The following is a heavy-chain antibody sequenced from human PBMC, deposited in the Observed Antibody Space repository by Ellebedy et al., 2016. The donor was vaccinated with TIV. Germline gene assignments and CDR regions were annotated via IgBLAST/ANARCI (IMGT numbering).Heavy chain of an antibody. Sequence: GGSLRLXXAASGLTFSSYCMSWVRQAPGKGLEWVANIKEDGSEKYYVDSVKGRFTISRDNAKNSVYLQMNNLRAEDTAVYYCARALGSGPCYWGQGNLVTVSS. V-gene: IGHV3-7*01. CDR2: IKEDGSEK. CDR3: ARALGSGPCY. CDR1: GLTFSSYC. D-gene: IGHD6-19*01. J-gene: IGHJ4*02.